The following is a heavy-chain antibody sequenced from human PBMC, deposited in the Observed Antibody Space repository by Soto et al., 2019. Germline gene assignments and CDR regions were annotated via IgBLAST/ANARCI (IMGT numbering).Heavy chain of an antibody. CDR3: ARHPVWFGELLSSSWFDP. CDR2: IYYSGST. J-gene: IGHJ5*02. D-gene: IGHD3-10*01. V-gene: IGHV4-39*01. Sequence: QLQLQESGPGLVKPSETLSLTCTVSGGSISSSSYYWGWIRQPPGKGLEWIGSIYYSGSTYYNPSLKSRVTISVDTSKNQFSLKLSSVTAADTAVYYCARHPVWFGELLSSSWFDPWGQGTLVTVSS. CDR1: GGSISSSSYY.